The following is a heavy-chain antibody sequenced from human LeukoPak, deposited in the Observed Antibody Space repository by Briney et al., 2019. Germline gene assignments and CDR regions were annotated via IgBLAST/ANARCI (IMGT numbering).Heavy chain of an antibody. CDR1: GFTFSSYS. Sequence: GGSLRLSCAASGFTFSSYSMNWVSQAPGKGLEWVSSISSSSNYIYYADSVKGRFTVSRDNAKNSLYLQMNSLRAEDTAVYYCARISGSQDPWGQGTLVTVSS. CDR2: ISSSSNYI. J-gene: IGHJ5*02. CDR3: ARISGSQDP. V-gene: IGHV3-21*01. D-gene: IGHD1-26*01.